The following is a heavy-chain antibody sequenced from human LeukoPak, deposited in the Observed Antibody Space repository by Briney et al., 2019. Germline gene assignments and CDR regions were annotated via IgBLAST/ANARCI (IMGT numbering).Heavy chain of an antibody. J-gene: IGHJ4*02. Sequence: SETLSLTCTVSGGSISSGGYSWSWIRQPPGKGLEWIGYIYYSGSTYYNPSLKSRVTISVDTSKNQFSLKLSSVTAADTAVYYCATSVTRYYFDYWGQGTLVTVSS. CDR3: ATSVTRYYFDY. CDR1: GGSISSGGYS. D-gene: IGHD4-17*01. V-gene: IGHV4-30-4*01. CDR2: IYYSGST.